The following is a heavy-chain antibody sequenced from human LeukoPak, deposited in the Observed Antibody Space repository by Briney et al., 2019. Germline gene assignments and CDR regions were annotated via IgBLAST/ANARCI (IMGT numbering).Heavy chain of an antibody. V-gene: IGHV3-33*06. CDR3: AKDVYSGSWYRYFQH. Sequence: GGSLRLSRAASGFTLTSYGTRCVRDAPGKGLGWGAVIVYYGSNKYYADSVKGRLTISRDNTKNTLYLQMNSLRAEDTAVYYCAKDVYSGSWYRYFQHWGQGTLVTVSS. D-gene: IGHD6-13*01. J-gene: IGHJ1*01. CDR1: GFTLTSYG. CDR2: IVYYGSNK.